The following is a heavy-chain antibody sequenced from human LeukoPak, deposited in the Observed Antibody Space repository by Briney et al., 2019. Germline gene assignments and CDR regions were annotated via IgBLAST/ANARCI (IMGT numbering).Heavy chain of an antibody. CDR1: GGSISSGGYY. CDR2: IYHSGST. Sequence: SQTLSLTCTVSGGSISSGGYYWSWIRQPPGKGLEWIGYIYHSGSTYYNPSLKSRVTISVDTSKNQFSLKLSSVTAADTAVYYCARGSKRDYGSGSYYRSLGDWGQGTLVTVSS. J-gene: IGHJ4*02. CDR3: ARGSKRDYGSGSYYRSLGD. V-gene: IGHV4-30-2*01. D-gene: IGHD3-10*01.